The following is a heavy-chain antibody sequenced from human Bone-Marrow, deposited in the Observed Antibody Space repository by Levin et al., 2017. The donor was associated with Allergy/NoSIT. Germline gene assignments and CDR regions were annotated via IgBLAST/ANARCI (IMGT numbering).Heavy chain of an antibody. CDR2: ISSGSTYI. CDR1: GFTFTNYN. D-gene: IGHD3-22*01. CDR3: ARGYYYDSSGYYKTMYGMDV. Sequence: GESLKISCAASGFTFTNYNMNWVRQAPGKGLEWVSSISSGSTYIYYADSVKGRFTISRDDAKNSLYLQMNSLRAEDTAVYFCARGYYYDSSGYYKTMYGMDVWGQGTTVTVSS. V-gene: IGHV3-21*01. J-gene: IGHJ6*02.